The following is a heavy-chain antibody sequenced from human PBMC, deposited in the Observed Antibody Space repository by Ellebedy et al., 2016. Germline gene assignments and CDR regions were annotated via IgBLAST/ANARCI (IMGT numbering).Heavy chain of an antibody. D-gene: IGHD6-13*01. J-gene: IGHJ4*02. V-gene: IGHV4-4*07. Sequence: GSLRLSXTVSGFSISSAYYWGWIRQPAGKGLEWIGRIYRSGNTNYNPSLGSRVTMSIDTSKNQFSLELKSATAADTAVYYCARVGIKAAAGYFDSWGQGTLVTVSS. CDR3: ARVGIKAAAGYFDS. CDR2: IYRSGNT. CDR1: GFSISSAYY.